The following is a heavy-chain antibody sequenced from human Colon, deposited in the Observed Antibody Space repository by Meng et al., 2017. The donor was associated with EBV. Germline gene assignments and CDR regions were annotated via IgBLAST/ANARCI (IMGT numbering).Heavy chain of an antibody. CDR3: ARDRGGLGAFDY. V-gene: IGHV4-30-4*01. CDR1: GGPISSGDYY. D-gene: IGHD5-12*01. J-gene: IGHJ4*02. Sequence: VQLQESGPGLVKPSQTLSLTCTVSGGPISSGDYYWSWIRQPPGKGLEWIGYIYYSGSTYYNPSLKSRVTISVDTSKNQFSLKLSSVTAADTAVYYCARDRGGLGAFDYWGQGTLVTVSS. CDR2: IYYSGST.